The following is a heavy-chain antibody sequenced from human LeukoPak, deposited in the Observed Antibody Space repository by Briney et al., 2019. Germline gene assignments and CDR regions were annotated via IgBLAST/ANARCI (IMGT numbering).Heavy chain of an antibody. CDR2: IYYSGST. D-gene: IGHD3-3*01. V-gene: IGHV4-59*08. CDR1: GGSISSYY. J-gene: IGHJ4*02. Sequence: SETLSLTCTVSGGSISSYYWSWIRQPPGKGLEWIGYIYYSGSTNYNPSLKSRVTISIDTSKNQFSLKLSSVTAADTAVYYCARHSYDFWSGYTYYFDYWGQGTLVTVSS. CDR3: ARHSYDFWSGYTYYFDY.